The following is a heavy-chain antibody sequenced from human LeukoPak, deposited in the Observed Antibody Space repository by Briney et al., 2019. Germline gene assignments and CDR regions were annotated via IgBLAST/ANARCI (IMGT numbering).Heavy chain of an antibody. V-gene: IGHV4-34*01. CDR3: ARIAAAGTAPNDY. Sequence: GSLRLSCAASGFTFSSYAMSWIRQPPGKGLEWIGEINHSGSTNYNPSLKSRVTISVDTSKNQFSLKLSSVTAADTAVYYCARIAAAGTAPNDYWGQGTLVTVSS. D-gene: IGHD6-13*01. CDR1: GFTFSSYA. CDR2: INHSGST. J-gene: IGHJ4*02.